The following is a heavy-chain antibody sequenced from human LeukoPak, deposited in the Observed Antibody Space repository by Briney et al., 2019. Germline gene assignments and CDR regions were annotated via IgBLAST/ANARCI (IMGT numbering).Heavy chain of an antibody. CDR2: ISYDGSNK. CDR3: ARGSMGADLYFDY. V-gene: IGHV3-30*03. J-gene: IGHJ4*02. D-gene: IGHD2-8*01. CDR1: GFTFSSYG. Sequence: GGSLRLSCAASGFTFSSYGMHWVRQAPGKGLEWVAVISYDGSNKYYADSVKGRFTISRDNSKNTLYLQMNSLRAEDTAVYYCARGSMGADLYFDYWGQGTLVTVSS.